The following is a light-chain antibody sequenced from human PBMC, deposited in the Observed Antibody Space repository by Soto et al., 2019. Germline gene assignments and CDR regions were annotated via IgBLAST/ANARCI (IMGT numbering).Light chain of an antibody. CDR3: QQRSNWPLT. V-gene: IGKV3-11*01. Sequence: EIVLTQSPATLSSSPGERATLSCRASQSVSSYFAWYQQKPGQAPRLLIYDASNMATGIPARFSGSGSGTDFTLTISSLEPEDFGVYYCQQRSNWPLTFGQGNKVEIK. J-gene: IGKJ1*01. CDR2: DAS. CDR1: QSVSSY.